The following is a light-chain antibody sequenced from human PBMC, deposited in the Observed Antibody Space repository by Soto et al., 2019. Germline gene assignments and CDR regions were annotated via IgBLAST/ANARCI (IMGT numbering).Light chain of an antibody. CDR2: AAS. V-gene: IGKV1-27*01. J-gene: IGKJ1*01. CDR1: QGIIDY. CDR3: QKYDSAPQT. Sequence: DIQMTQSPSSLSASVGDTVTITCRASQGIIDYLAWFQQRPGKAPNLLIYAASTLQIGVPSRFSGSGAGTDCTLTISSLQPEDAATYYCQKYDSAPQTFGPGTKVEIK.